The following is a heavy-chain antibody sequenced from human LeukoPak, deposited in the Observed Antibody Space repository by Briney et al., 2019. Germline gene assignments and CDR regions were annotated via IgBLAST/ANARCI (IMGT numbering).Heavy chain of an antibody. V-gene: IGHV1-8*01. J-gene: IGHJ4*02. CDR1: GYTFTSYD. Sequence: ASVKVSCKSSGYTFTSYDINWVRQATGQGLAWMGWMNPNTGNTGYAQKFQGRVTMTRDTSINTAYLELSSLRSEDTAVYYCARVSPSGTSIDFDYWGQGTLVTVSS. CDR2: MNPNTGNT. CDR3: ARVSPSGTSIDFDY.